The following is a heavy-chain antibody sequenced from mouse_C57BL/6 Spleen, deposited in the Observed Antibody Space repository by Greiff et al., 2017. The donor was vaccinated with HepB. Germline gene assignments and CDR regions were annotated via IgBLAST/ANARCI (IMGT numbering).Heavy chain of an antibody. J-gene: IGHJ1*03. D-gene: IGHD2-3*01. V-gene: IGHV1-64*01. Sequence: QVQLQQPGAELVKPGASVKLSCKASGYTFTSYWMHWVKQRPGQGLEWIGMIHPNSGSTNYNEKFKSKATLTVDKSSSTAYMQLSSLTSEDSAVYYCAREGIYDGYRYFDVWGTGTTVTVSS. CDR2: IHPNSGST. CDR3: AREGIYDGYRYFDV. CDR1: GYTFTSYW.